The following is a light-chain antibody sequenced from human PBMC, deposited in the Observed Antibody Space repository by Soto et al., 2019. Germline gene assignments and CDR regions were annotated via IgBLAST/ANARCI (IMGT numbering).Light chain of an antibody. J-gene: IGKJ3*01. CDR1: QSVLYSSNNKNY. Sequence: DIVMTQSPDSLAVSLGERATINCKSSQSVLYSSNNKNYLAWYQQKPGQPPQLLIYWGSTRESGVPDRFGGSGSGTDFTLTISSLQAEDVAVYYCQQYYSTPRTFGPGTKVDIK. V-gene: IGKV4-1*01. CDR3: QQYYSTPRT. CDR2: WGS.